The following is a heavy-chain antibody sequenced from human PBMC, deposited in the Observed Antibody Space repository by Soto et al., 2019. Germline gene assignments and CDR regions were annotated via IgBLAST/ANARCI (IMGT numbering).Heavy chain of an antibody. Sequence: EVQLVESGGGLVQPGGSLRLSCAASGFTVSNNYMRWVRQAPGKGLEWVSLIYSGGATYYADSAKGRFTISRDNSKNTLYLQMNRLRAEDTAVYYCARDGTYNWVGGQGILVTVSS. CDR2: IYSGGAT. J-gene: IGHJ4*02. D-gene: IGHD1-1*01. CDR1: GFTVSNNY. CDR3: ARDGTYNWV. V-gene: IGHV3-66*01.